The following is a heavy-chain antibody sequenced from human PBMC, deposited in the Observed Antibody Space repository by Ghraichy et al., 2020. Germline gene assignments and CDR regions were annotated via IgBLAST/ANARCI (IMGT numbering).Heavy chain of an antibody. D-gene: IGHD4-17*01. J-gene: IGHJ5*02. CDR3: ARGADDYGDYGGYWFDP. V-gene: IGHV1-2*02. CDR2: INPNSGGT. CDR1: GYTFTGYY. Sequence: ASVKVSCKASGYTFTGYYMHWVRQAPGQGLEWMGWINPNSGGTNYAQKFQGRVTMTRDTSISTAYMELSRLRSDDTAVYYCARGADDYGDYGGYWFDPWGQGTLVTVSS.